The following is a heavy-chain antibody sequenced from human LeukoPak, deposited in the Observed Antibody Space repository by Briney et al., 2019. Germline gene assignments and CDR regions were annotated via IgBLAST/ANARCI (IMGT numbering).Heavy chain of an antibody. Sequence: PGGSLRLSCAASGFTFSSSAMSWVRQAPGKGLYWVSAISGSGTGTYYADSVKGRFTISRDNSKNTLYLQMNSLRAEDTAVYYCARGPYYDFWSGSGYWGQGTLVTVSS. J-gene: IGHJ4*02. CDR2: ISGSGTGT. CDR3: ARGPYYDFWSGSGY. V-gene: IGHV3-23*01. D-gene: IGHD3-3*01. CDR1: GFTFSSSA.